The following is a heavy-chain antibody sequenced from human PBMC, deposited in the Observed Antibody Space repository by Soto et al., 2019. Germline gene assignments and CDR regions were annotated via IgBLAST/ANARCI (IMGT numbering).Heavy chain of an antibody. D-gene: IGHD2-2*01. CDR2: IIPIFGTA. CDR1: GGTFSSYA. J-gene: IGHJ4*02. Sequence: SVKVSCKASGGTFSSYAISWVRQAPGQGREWMGGIIPIFGTANYAQKFQGRVTITADKSTSTAYMELSSLRSEDTAVYYCASNPYVPAAAIHGWSSYWGQGXLVTVSS. CDR3: ASNPYVPAAAIHGWSSY. V-gene: IGHV1-69*06.